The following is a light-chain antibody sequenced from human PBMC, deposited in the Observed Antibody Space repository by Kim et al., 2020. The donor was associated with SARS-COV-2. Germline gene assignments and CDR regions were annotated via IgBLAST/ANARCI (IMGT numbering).Light chain of an antibody. V-gene: IGKV1-5*03. J-gene: IGKJ2*01. CDR2: KAS. Sequence: SVGDRVTITCRASQSISRWLGWYQQKPGKAPKLLIYKASSLESGVPSRFSGSGSGTEFTLTISSLQPDDFAAYYCQQYNSYLYTFGQGTKLEI. CDR3: QQYNSYLYT. CDR1: QSISRW.